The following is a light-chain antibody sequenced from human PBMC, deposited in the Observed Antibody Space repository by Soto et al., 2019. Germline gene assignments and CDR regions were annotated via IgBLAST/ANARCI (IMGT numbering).Light chain of an antibody. V-gene: IGKV3-20*01. J-gene: IGKJ1*01. Sequence: EIVLTQSPGTLSLSPGERATLSCRASQSVSTTYFAWYQQKYGQAPRLLIYGASSRATGIPDRFSGSGSGTDFTLTISRLEPEDFAVYYCQQYATSPWTFGQGTKVEIK. CDR2: GAS. CDR1: QSVSTTY. CDR3: QQYATSPWT.